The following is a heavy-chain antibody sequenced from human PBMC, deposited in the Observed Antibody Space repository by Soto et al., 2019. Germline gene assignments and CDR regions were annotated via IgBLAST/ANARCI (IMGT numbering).Heavy chain of an antibody. CDR3: ARGGEAAAGTFDY. V-gene: IGHV3-21*01. Sequence: EVQLVESGGGLVKPGGSLRLSCAASGFTFSSYSMNWVRQAPGKGLEWVSSISSSSSYIYYADSVKGRFTISRDNAKNSLYLQMNSLRAEDTAVYYCARGGEAAAGTFDYWGQGTLVTVSS. CDR2: ISSSSSYI. J-gene: IGHJ4*02. CDR1: GFTFSSYS. D-gene: IGHD6-13*01.